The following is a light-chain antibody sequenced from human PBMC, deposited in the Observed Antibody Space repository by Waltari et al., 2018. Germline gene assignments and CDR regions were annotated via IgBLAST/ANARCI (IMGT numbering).Light chain of an antibody. J-gene: IGKJ1*01. V-gene: IGKV3-20*01. CDR1: QSVSRA. CDR3: QHYVKLPVT. Sequence: EIVLTQSPGTLSLSPGERATLSCRARQSVSRALAWYQPKPGQAPRLLIYGASTRATGVPDRFSGSGSGTDFSLTISSLDPEDFAVYYCQHYVKLPVTYGQGTKVEI. CDR2: GAS.